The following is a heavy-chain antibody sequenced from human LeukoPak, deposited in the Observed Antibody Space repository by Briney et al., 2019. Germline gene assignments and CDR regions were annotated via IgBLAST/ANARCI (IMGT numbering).Heavy chain of an antibody. V-gene: IGHV1-2*02. CDR2: INPNSGGT. D-gene: IGHD2-2*01. J-gene: IGHJ4*02. Sequence: ASVKVSCRASGYXFTGYYMHWVRQAPGQGLKWMGWINPNSGGTNYAQKFQGRVTMTRDTSISTAYMELSRLRSDDTAVYYCARYFRYCSSTSCYEGGDYWGQGTLVTVSS. CDR3: ARYFRYCSSTSCYEGGDY. CDR1: GYXFTGYY.